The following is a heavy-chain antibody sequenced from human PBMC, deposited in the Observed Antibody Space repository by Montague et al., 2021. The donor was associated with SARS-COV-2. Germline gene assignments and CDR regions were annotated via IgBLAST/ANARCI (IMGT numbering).Heavy chain of an antibody. J-gene: IGHJ4*02. CDR2: SYQNGAT. D-gene: IGHD3-3*01. V-gene: IGHV4-38-2*02. CDR1: GFSISSGYY. Sequence: SETLSLTCSISGFSISSGYYWGWIWQTPGKGLEWIGSSYQNGATYYSPSLKRPVTILLDTSKNQFSLSLTSVTAADTAVYYCARSGVGIFDFSYCDSWGQGSLVIVSS. CDR3: ARSGVGIFDFSYCDS.